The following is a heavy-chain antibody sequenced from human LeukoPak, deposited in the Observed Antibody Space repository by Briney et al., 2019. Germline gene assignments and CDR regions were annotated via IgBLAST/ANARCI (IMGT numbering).Heavy chain of an antibody. CDR3: AREGYYDSSGYHQAIDY. V-gene: IGHV4-59*01. CDR1: GGSISSYY. Sequence: SETLSLTCSVSGGSISSYYWSWIRQPPGKGLEWIGYIYYSGNTNYNPSLKSRVTISVDTSKNQFSLKLSSVTAADTAVYYCAREGYYDSSGYHQAIDYWGQGTLVTVSS. D-gene: IGHD3-22*01. CDR2: IYYSGNT. J-gene: IGHJ4*02.